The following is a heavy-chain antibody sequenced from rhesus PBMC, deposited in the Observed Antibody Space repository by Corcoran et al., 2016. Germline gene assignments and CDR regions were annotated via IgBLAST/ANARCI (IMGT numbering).Heavy chain of an antibody. CDR3: ARHGGYSGYSYWYFDL. J-gene: IGHJ2*01. D-gene: IGHD5-42*01. CDR1: GYSISSGYY. CDR2: ISGSSGST. V-gene: IGHV4-99*01. Sequence: QAQLQESGPGLVKPSETLSLTCAVSGYSISSGYYWGWIRQPPGKGLEYIGYISGSSGSTYSNPSLKSRVTISKDTSKNQFSLKLSSVTAADTAVYYCARHGGYSGYSYWYFDLWGPGTPITISS.